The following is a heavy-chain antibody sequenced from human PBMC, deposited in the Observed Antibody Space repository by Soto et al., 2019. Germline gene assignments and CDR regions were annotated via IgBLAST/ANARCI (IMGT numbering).Heavy chain of an antibody. CDR2: IWYDGSNK. CDR3: ARAVCGGDCYYYGMDV. V-gene: IGHV3-33*01. Sequence: QVQLVESGGGVVQPGRSLRLSCAASGFTFSSYGMHWVRQAPGKGLEWVAVIWYDGSNKYYADSVKGRFTISRDNXKXXLYLQMNSLRAEDTAVYYCARAVCGGDCYYYGMDVWGQGTTVTVSS. CDR1: GFTFSSYG. D-gene: IGHD2-21*01. J-gene: IGHJ6*02.